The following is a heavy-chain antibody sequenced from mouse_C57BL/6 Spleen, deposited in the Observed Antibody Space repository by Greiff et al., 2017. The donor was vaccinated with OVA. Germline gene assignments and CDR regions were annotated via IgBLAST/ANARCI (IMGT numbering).Heavy chain of an antibody. V-gene: IGHV1-18*01. CDR3: ARDYDGSSWYFDV. D-gene: IGHD1-1*01. CDR2: INPNNGGT. J-gene: IGHJ1*03. Sequence: VQLQQSGPELVKPGASVKIPCKASGYTFTDYNMDWVKQSHGKSLEWIGDINPNNGGTIYNQKFKGKATLTVDKSSSTAYMELRSLTSKDTAVYYCARDYDGSSWYFDVWGTGTTVTVSS. CDR1: GYTFTDYN.